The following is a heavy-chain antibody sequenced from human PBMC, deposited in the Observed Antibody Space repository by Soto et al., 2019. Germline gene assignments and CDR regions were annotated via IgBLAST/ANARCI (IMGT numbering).Heavy chain of an antibody. Sequence: SETLSLTCTVSGGSISSSSYYWGWIRQPPGKGLEWIGSMYYSGSTYYNPSLKSRVTISVDTSKNQFSLKLSSVTAADTAVYYCARAYYYDSRRQAGWFDPWGQGTLVTVS. CDR2: MYYSGST. J-gene: IGHJ5*02. CDR1: GGSISSSSYY. D-gene: IGHD3-22*01. CDR3: ARAYYYDSRRQAGWFDP. V-gene: IGHV4-39*01.